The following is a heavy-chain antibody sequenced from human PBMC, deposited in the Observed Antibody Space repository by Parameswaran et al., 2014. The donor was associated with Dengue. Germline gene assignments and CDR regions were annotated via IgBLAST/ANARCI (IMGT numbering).Heavy chain of an antibody. J-gene: IGHJ6*02. V-gene: IGHV4-4*02. D-gene: IGHD3-10*01. CDR2: IYHSGTT. Sequence: VRQAPGKGLEWIGEIYHSGTTNYKSSLKSRVTISVDKSKNQFSLKLSSVTAADTAVYYCAKKGELWFGESPYYGMDVWGQGTTVTVSS. CDR3: AKKGELWFGESPYYGMDV.